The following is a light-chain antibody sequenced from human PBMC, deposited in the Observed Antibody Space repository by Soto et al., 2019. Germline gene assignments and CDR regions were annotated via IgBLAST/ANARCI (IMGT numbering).Light chain of an antibody. CDR2: WAS. CDR3: QQYYSTPWT. J-gene: IGKJ1*01. CDR1: QSVLDSSNNKNY. V-gene: IGKV4-1*01. Sequence: DIVMTQSPDSLAVSLGERATINCKSSQSVLDSSNNKNYLAWYQQKPGQPPKLLIYWASTRESGVPDRFSGSGSGTDFTLTISSLQAEDVAVYYCQQYYSTPWTFGPGTKVALK.